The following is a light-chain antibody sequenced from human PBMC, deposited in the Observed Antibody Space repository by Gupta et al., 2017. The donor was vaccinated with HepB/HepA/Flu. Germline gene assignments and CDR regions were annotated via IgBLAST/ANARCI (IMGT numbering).Light chain of an antibody. V-gene: IGLV10-54*04. J-gene: IGLJ3*02. CDR2: KNN. Sequence: QAGLTQPPSVSDGLGQTATLTFTGNSNNVGNQGAAWLQQHQGHPPKLLSYKNNNRPSGISERFSASRSGNTASLTITGLQPEDEADYYCSAWDNSLTARVFGGGTKLTVL. CDR1: SNNVGNQG. CDR3: SAWDNSLTARV.